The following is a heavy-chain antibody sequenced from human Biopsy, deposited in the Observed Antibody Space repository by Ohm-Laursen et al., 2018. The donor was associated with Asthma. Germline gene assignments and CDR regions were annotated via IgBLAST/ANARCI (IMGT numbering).Heavy chain of an antibody. D-gene: IGHD2-15*01. CDR1: GYTFIHFA. V-gene: IGHV1-2*06. Sequence: GASVKVSCKASGYTFIHFAIHWVRQAPGQRLEWMGRINPNSGDTKYAQRFQGRVTVTRDRSISTAYMELSRLRSDDTAVYYCARDRGYCSGGTCPSWFDPWGQGTLVIVSS. CDR3: ARDRGYCSGGTCPSWFDP. CDR2: INPNSGDT. J-gene: IGHJ5*02.